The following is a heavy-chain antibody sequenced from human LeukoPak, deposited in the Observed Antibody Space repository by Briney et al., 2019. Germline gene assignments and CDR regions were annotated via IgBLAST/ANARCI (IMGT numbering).Heavy chain of an antibody. V-gene: IGHV4-34*01. D-gene: IGHD3-22*01. Sequence: SETLSLTCAVYGVSFSGYYWSWIRHPPGKGLEWSGEINHSGSTNYNPSLKSRVNISVDTSKNQFSLTLSSVTAADTAVYYCERKALSYDRSGYYYVYDDFDIWGQGTMVTVSS. J-gene: IGHJ3*02. CDR2: INHSGST. CDR3: ERKALSYDRSGYYYVYDDFDI. CDR1: GVSFSGYY.